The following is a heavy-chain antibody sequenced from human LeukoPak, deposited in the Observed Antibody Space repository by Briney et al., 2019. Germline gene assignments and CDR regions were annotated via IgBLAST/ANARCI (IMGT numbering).Heavy chain of an antibody. CDR1: GFTFSSYA. CDR3: ARASSFWSGYHDY. CDR2: ISSNGGST. V-gene: IGHV3-64*01. Sequence: GGTLRLSCAASGFTFSSYAMHWVRQAPGKGLEYVSAISSNGGSTYYANSVKGRFTISRDNSKNTLYLQMGSLRAEDMAVYYCARASSFWSGYHDYWGQGTLVTVSS. D-gene: IGHD3-3*01. J-gene: IGHJ4*02.